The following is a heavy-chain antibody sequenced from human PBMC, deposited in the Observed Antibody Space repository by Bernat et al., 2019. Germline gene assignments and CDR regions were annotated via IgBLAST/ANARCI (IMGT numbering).Heavy chain of an antibody. CDR2: IKQDGREK. CDR1: GFTFSSVW. D-gene: IGHD1-1*01. CDR3: ARVPGVERYFDY. V-gene: IGHV3-7*01. J-gene: IGHJ4*02. Sequence: EVQLVESGGGLVQPGGSLRLSCAASGFTFSSVWMSWVRQVPGKGLEWVANIKQDGREKFYVDSVKGRFTISRDKAKNSLYLQMNSLRAEDTAVYYCARVPGVERYFDYWGQGTRVTVSS.